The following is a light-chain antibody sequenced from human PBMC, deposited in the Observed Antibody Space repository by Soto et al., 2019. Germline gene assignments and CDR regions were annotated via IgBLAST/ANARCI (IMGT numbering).Light chain of an antibody. V-gene: IGKV3-11*01. J-gene: IGKJ3*01. Sequence: EIVLTQSPATLSLSPGERATLSCRASQSVSSYLAWYQQKPGQAPRLLIYDASNRATGIPARFSGSGSGTDFTLTISSLEPEDFAVYYCQQRSNVLFTFGPGTKVDIK. CDR2: DAS. CDR1: QSVSSY. CDR3: QQRSNVLFT.